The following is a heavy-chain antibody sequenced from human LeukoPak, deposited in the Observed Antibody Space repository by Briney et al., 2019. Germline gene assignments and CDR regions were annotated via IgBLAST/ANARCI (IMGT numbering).Heavy chain of an antibody. D-gene: IGHD4-17*01. CDR3: AKDVNYGDYEAGYFQH. CDR2: ISGSGGST. Sequence: GGSLRLSCAASGFTLRSYAMSWVRQAPGKGLEWVSAISGSGGSTYYADSVKGRFTISRDNSKNTLYLQMNSLRAEDTAVYYCAKDVNYGDYEAGYFQHWGQGTLVTVSS. J-gene: IGHJ1*01. V-gene: IGHV3-23*01. CDR1: GFTLRSYA.